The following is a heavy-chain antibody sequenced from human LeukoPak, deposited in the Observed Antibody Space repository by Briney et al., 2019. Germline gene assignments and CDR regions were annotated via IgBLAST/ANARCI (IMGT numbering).Heavy chain of an antibody. D-gene: IGHD3-10*01. Sequence: GGSLRLSCAASGFTFSSYAMSWVRQAPGKGLEWVSAISGSGGSTYYADSVKGRFTISRDNSKNTLYLQMNSLRAEDTAVYYCAKDPIWFGELPTTDPWGQGTLVTVSS. CDR2: ISGSGGST. CDR1: GFTFSSYA. CDR3: AKDPIWFGELPTTDP. V-gene: IGHV3-23*01. J-gene: IGHJ5*02.